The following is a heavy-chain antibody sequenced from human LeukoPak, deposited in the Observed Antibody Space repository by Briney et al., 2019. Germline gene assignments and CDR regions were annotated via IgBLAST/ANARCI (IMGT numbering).Heavy chain of an antibody. CDR3: AKDHRAYCGGDCVDFDY. J-gene: IGHJ4*02. D-gene: IGHD2-21*02. CDR1: GFTFSSYG. CDR2: IRYDGSNK. Sequence: GGSLRLSCAASGFTFSSYGMHWVRQAPGKGLEWGAFIRYDGSNKYYADSVKGRFTISRDNSKNTLYLQMNSLRAEDTAVYYCAKDHRAYCGGDCVDFDYWGKGTLVTVSS. V-gene: IGHV3-30*02.